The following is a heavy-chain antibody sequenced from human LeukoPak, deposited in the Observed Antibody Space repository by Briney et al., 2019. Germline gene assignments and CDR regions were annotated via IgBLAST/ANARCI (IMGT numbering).Heavy chain of an antibody. J-gene: IGHJ3*02. CDR2: IYPDDPDT. V-gene: IGHV5-51*01. CDR3: ARFKGSGDDACDI. D-gene: IGHD4-17*01. CDR1: GYSFTTYC. Sequence: GESLKISCKGSGYSFTTYCIAWVRQMPGKGLELMGIIYPDDPDTRYGPSFQGQVTISADRSISTAYLHWSSLMASDTAMYYCARFKGSGDDACDIWGQGTMVTVSS.